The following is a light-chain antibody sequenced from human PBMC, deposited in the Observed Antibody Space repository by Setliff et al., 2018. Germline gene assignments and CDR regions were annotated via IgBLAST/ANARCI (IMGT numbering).Light chain of an antibody. J-gene: IGLJ1*01. CDR2: DVS. CDR1: NNDVGAYNY. CDR3: CSYAGGSTYV. V-gene: IGLV2-23*02. Sequence: QSVLAQPASVSGSPGQSVTISCTGTNNDVGAYNYVSWYQQHPGKAPKFMIYDVSKRSSGASDRSSGSKSGNTASLTISGLQAEDEADYYCCSYAGGSTYVFGTGTKGTVL.